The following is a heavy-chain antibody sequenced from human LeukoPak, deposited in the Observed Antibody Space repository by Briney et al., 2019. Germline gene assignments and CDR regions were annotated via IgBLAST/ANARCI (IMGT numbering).Heavy chain of an antibody. V-gene: IGHV3-23*01. CDR3: AKVRASWYFDL. Sequence: GGSLRLSCAASGFTFSSYAMSWVRQARGRGLEWVSAISGSGGSTYYADSVKGRFTISRDNSKNTLYLQMNSLRDEDTAVYYCAKVRASWYFDLWGRGTLVTVSS. CDR1: GFTFSSYA. CDR2: ISGSGGST. J-gene: IGHJ2*01.